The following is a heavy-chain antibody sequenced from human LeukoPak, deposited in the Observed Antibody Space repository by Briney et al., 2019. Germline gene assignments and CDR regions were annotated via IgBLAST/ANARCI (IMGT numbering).Heavy chain of an antibody. J-gene: IGHJ4*02. CDR3: AREKQSGGTPFDY. CDR2: VGNVEKTK. V-gene: IGHV3-33*08. Sequence: GGSLRLSCAASGFTFDDYGMSWVRHAPGKGLEWVAVVGNVEKTKFYADSLKGRFTVSRDNSKNTVYLQMNSLRDEDTAVYYCAREKQSGGTPFDYWGQGSLVTVSS. CDR1: GFTFDDYG. D-gene: IGHD1-26*01.